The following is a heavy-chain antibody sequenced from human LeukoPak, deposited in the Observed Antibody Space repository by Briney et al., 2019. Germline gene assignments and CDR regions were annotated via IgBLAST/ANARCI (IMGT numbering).Heavy chain of an antibody. V-gene: IGHV4-59*01. CDR2: IYHSGST. Sequence: SETLSLTCTVSGGFFTSYYWSWIRQPPGKGLEWIGYIYHSGSTNYNPSLKSRVTISIDTSKNQFSLKLSSVTAADTAVYYCARGGSAVVTVTDFDYWGQGTLVTVSS. D-gene: IGHD2-21*02. J-gene: IGHJ4*02. CDR1: GGFFTSYY. CDR3: ARGGSAVVTVTDFDY.